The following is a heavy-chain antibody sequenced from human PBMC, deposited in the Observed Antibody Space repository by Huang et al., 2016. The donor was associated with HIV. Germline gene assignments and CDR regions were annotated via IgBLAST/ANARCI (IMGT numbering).Heavy chain of an antibody. V-gene: IGHV4-39*02. Sequence: QLQLQESGPGLVKPSETLSLTCTVSGGSIRSDNYYWGWIRQPPGKGLEWIGSIYYSGSTYCNPSLKRRVTITVETSKNHFSLRMRSVTAADTAVYYCARLPGSITMIRGVITDPYWGQGTLVTVSS. CDR1: GGSIRSDNYY. J-gene: IGHJ4*02. CDR3: ARLPGSITMIRGVITDPY. D-gene: IGHD3-10*01. CDR2: IYYSGST.